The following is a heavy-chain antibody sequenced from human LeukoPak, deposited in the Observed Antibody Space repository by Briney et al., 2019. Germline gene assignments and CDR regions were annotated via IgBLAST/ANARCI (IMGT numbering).Heavy chain of an antibody. CDR2: ISYDGSNK. Sequence: GGSLRLSCAASGFTFSSYAMHWVRQAPGKGLEWVAVISYDGSNKYYADSVKGRFTISRDNSKNTLYLQMNSLRAEDTAVYCCARVSGYDGDYWGQGTLVTVSS. J-gene: IGHJ4*02. V-gene: IGHV3-30-3*01. D-gene: IGHD5-12*01. CDR3: ARVSGYDGDY. CDR1: GFTFSSYA.